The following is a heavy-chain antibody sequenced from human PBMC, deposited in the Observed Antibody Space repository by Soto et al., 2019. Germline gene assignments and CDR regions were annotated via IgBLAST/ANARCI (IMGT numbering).Heavy chain of an antibody. CDR2: INAGNGNT. Sequence: ASVKVSCKASGYTFTSYAMHWARQAPGQRLEWMGWINAGNGNTKYSQKLQGRVTITRDTSASTAYMELSSLRSEDTAVYYCARVPDCSSTSCYSPWFDPWGQGTLVTVSS. J-gene: IGHJ5*02. D-gene: IGHD2-2*02. CDR1: GYTFTSYA. CDR3: ARVPDCSSTSCYSPWFDP. V-gene: IGHV1-3*01.